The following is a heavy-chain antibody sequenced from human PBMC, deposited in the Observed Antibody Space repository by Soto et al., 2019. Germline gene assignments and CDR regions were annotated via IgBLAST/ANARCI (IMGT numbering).Heavy chain of an antibody. CDR3: AKDRGGCSSTSCPPRLFDY. J-gene: IGHJ4*02. D-gene: IGHD2-2*01. CDR1: GFTFSSYW. V-gene: IGHV3-74*01. Sequence: GGSLRLSCAASGFTFSSYWMHWVRQAPGKGLVWVSRINSDGSSTSYADSVKGRFTISRDNSKNTLYLQMNSLRAEDTAVYYCAKDRGGCSSTSCPPRLFDYWGQGTLVTVSS. CDR2: INSDGSST.